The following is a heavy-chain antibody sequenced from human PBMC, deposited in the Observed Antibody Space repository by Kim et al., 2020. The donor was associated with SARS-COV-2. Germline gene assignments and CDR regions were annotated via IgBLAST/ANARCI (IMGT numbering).Heavy chain of an antibody. CDR1: GGSISSYY. D-gene: IGHD4-17*01. Sequence: SETLSLTCTVSGGSISSYYWSWIRQPPGKGLEWIGYIYYSGSTNYNPSLKSRVTISVDTSKNQFSLKLSSVTAADTTVYYCARGLHGDFDYWGQGTLVTVSS. V-gene: IGHV4-59*01. J-gene: IGHJ4*02. CDR3: ARGLHGDFDY. CDR2: IYYSGST.